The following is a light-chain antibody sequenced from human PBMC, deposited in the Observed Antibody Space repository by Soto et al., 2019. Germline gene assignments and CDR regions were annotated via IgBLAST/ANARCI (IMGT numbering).Light chain of an antibody. CDR3: QQRRNWPPLT. CDR2: DAS. J-gene: IGKJ5*01. CDR1: QNVDIY. V-gene: IGKV3-11*01. Sequence: ETVLTQSPATLSLSPGERATLSCRASQNVDIYLAWYQQKPGQAPRLLIYDASNRATGVPPRFSSSGSGTDFTLTISSREPEDFALYYCQQRRNWPPLTFGQGTRLEIK.